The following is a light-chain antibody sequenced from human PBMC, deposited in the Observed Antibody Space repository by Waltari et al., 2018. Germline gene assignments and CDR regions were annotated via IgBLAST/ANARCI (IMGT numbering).Light chain of an antibody. V-gene: IGLV3-21*02. CDR1: HIGTKA. CDR3: QVWDSHTVV. Sequence: SYVLTQLSSMSVTPGQTARIVCGGRHIGTKAVHGYQRKAGQAPLLVLHDDDTRPAGIPDRFSGTNSGDTATLTISGVEAEDEADYFCQVWDSHTVVFGGGTNLTVL. CDR2: DDD. J-gene: IGLJ2*01.